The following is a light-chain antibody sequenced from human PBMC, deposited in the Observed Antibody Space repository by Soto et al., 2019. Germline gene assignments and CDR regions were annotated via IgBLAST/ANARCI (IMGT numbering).Light chain of an antibody. V-gene: IGKV3-20*01. Sequence: EIVMTQSPSTLSGSPGERATLSCGASQSVSSNLAWYQQKPGQAPRLLIYGASTRATGIPDRFSGSGSGTDFTLTISRLETEDFAVYYCQQYGSSPRTFGQGTKVDIK. CDR3: QQYGSSPRT. J-gene: IGKJ1*01. CDR2: GAS. CDR1: QSVSSN.